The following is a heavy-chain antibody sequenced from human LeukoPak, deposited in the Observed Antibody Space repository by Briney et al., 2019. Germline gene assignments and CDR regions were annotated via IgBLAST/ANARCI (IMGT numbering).Heavy chain of an antibody. V-gene: IGHV3-23*01. Sequence: GGSLRLSCAASGFTFSSYAMSWVRQAPGKGLEWVSAISGSGGSTYYADSVKGRFTISRDNSKNTLYLQMNSLRAEDTAVYYCAKGERSGWYGRENYFDYWGQGTLVTVSS. CDR1: GFTFSSYA. CDR3: AKGERSGWYGRENYFDY. J-gene: IGHJ4*02. D-gene: IGHD6-19*01. CDR2: ISGSGGST.